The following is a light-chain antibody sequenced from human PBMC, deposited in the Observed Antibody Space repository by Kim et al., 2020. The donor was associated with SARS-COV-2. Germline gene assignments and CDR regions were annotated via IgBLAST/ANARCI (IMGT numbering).Light chain of an antibody. Sequence: PAERATRSCRSGQSVSSTYLAWCQHQRGEAPTLLIYGASSRAAGIPDRFCGSGSGTDFTLTSSSMEPDDFAVYYGHHYDSSPLFTFGPGTKVDIK. CDR3: HHYDSSPLFT. V-gene: IGKV3-20*01. J-gene: IGKJ3*01. CDR1: QSVSSTY. CDR2: GAS.